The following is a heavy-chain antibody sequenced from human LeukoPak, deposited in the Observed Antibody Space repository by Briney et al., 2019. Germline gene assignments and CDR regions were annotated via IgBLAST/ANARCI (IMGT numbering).Heavy chain of an antibody. V-gene: IGHV4-59*01. CDR3: ARGARHSSSSFDY. CDR2: IDYSGST. CDR1: GGSISSYY. J-gene: IGHJ4*02. D-gene: IGHD6-13*01. Sequence: KPSETLSLTCTVSGGSISSYYWSWIRQPPGKGLEWIGYIDYSGSTNYNPSLKSRVTISVDTSKNQFSLNVTSVTAADTAVYYCARGARHSSSSFDYWGQGTLVTVSS.